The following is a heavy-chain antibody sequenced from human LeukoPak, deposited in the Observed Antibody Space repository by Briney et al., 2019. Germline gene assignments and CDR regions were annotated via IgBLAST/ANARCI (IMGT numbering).Heavy chain of an antibody. D-gene: IGHD3-3*01. CDR3: ASNTIFGDYFDY. CDR1: GFTFSSYW. V-gene: IGHV3-7*01. CDR2: IKQDGSEK. Sequence: PGGSLRLSCAASGFTFSSYWMSWVRQAPGKGLEWVANIKQDGSEKYYVDSVKGRFTISRDNAKNSLYLQMYSLRAEDTAVYFCASNTIFGDYFDYWGQGTLVTVYS. J-gene: IGHJ4*02.